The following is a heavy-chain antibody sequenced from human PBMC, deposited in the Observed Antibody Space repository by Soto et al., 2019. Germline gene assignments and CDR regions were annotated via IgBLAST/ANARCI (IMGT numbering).Heavy chain of an antibody. V-gene: IGHV2-5*02. D-gene: IGHD2-21*01. CDR3: ALRALDSESYCDGGYFDV. Sequence: QITLRQSGPTRVRPTQPLTLTCNFSGFSLSSSGVGVGWIRQPPGKAPEWLVVLSWDDGKRYSPSLKSRLTSTQDTSKNHVVLRMTDMDPVDTGTYNCALRALDSESYCDGGYFDVWGQGGPVAVSP. J-gene: IGHJ4*02. CDR1: GFSLSSSGVG. CDR2: LSWDDGK.